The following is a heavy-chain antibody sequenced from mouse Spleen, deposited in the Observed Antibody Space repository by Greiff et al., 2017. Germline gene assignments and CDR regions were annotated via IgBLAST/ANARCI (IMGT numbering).Heavy chain of an antibody. CDR1: GFSLTSYG. CDR2: IWSGGST. V-gene: IGHV2-2*01. CDR3: ARRDYYGSSFYYAMDY. D-gene: IGHD1-1*01. J-gene: IGHJ4*01. Sequence: VKLVESGPGLVQPSQSLSITCTVSGFSLTSYGVHWVRQSPGKGLEWLGVIWSGGSTDYNAAFISRLSISKDNSKSQVFFKMNSLQADDTAIYYCARRDYYGSSFYYAMDYWGQGTSVTVSS.